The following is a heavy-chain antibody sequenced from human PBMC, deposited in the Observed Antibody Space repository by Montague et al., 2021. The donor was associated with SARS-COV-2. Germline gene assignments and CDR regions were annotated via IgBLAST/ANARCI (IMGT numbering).Heavy chain of an antibody. J-gene: IGHJ6*02. CDR3: ARLPLVSSWSRAAGYYYYGMDV. D-gene: IGHD6-13*01. CDR1: GGSISRSTSS. CDR2: ISYTGST. Sequence: SETLSLTCTVSGGSISRSTSSWAWIRQPPGKGLEWIGSISYTGSTYYNPSLKSRGTISVDTSRNQFSLRLSSVTAADTSAYYCARLPLVSSWSRAAGYYYYGMDVWGQGTTVTVSS. V-gene: IGHV4-39*01.